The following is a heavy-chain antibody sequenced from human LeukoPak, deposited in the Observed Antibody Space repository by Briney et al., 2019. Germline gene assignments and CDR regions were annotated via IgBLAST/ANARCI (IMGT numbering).Heavy chain of an antibody. Sequence: GGSLRLSCAASGFTFSNACMRWVRQAPGKGLEWVGRIKSKTDGGTTDYAAPVKGRFTISRDDSKNTLYLQMNSLKTEDTAVYYCTTVRSCISGSYNGDFDYWGQGTLVTVS. CDR1: GFTFSNAC. CDR3: TTVRSCISGSYNGDFDY. J-gene: IGHJ4*02. V-gene: IGHV3-15*01. CDR2: IKSKTDGGTT. D-gene: IGHD1-26*01.